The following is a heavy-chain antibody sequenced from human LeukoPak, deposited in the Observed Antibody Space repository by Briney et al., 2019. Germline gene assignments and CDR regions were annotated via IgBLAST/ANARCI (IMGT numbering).Heavy chain of an antibody. CDR2: VSYDGSDK. J-gene: IGHJ4*02. CDR1: GFSFSTDA. V-gene: IGHV3-30-3*01. D-gene: IGHD3-10*01. CDR3: ARDGRGSGSIDC. Sequence: SGRSLRLSCAASGFSFSTDAMHWVRQAPGKGLEWVAVVSYDGSDKYYADSVKGRITISRDNSKNTLYLQMNSLSPEDTAVYYCARDGRGSGSIDCWGQGTLVTVSS.